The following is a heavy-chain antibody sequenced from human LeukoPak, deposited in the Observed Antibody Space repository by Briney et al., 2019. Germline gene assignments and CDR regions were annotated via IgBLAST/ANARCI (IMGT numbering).Heavy chain of an antibody. D-gene: IGHD5-18*01. CDR2: INHSGST. Sequence: PSETLSLTCAVYGGSFSGYYWSWIRQPPGKGLEWIGDINHSGSTNYNPSPKSRVTISVDTSKNQFSLKMRSVTAADTAVYYCASGVGYLFPTNWGQGTLVTVSS. V-gene: IGHV4-34*01. CDR3: ASGVGYLFPTN. CDR1: GGSFSGYY. J-gene: IGHJ4*02.